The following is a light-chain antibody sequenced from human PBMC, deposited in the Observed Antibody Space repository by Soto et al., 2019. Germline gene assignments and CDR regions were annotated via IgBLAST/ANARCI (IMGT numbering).Light chain of an antibody. CDR2: GAS. CDR1: QSVSSSF. Sequence: EIVLTQSPGTLSLSPGERATLSCRASQSVSSSFLTWYQQKPGQAPRLLIYGASSRATGIPARVGGSGSGTDFTVSSSRLEAEDFAVYCCQQYGSAGLTGGGGTKVESK. CDR3: QQYGSAGLT. J-gene: IGKJ4*01. V-gene: IGKV3-20*01.